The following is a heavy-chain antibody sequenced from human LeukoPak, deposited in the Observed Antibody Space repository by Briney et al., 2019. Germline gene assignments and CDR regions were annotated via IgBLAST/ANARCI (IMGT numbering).Heavy chain of an antibody. J-gene: IGHJ4*02. Sequence: PGGCLRPSCAASGFTFSSYGIRCVRHAPSKWLEWVTFIRYDGSNKYYTDSVKGRFTISRDNSKNTVYLRMNSLRAEDTAVYYCARDSSSWYPVVDYWGQGTLVTVSS. CDR3: ARDSSSWYPVVDY. CDR2: IRYDGSNK. V-gene: IGHV3-30*02. CDR1: GFTFSSYG. D-gene: IGHD6-13*01.